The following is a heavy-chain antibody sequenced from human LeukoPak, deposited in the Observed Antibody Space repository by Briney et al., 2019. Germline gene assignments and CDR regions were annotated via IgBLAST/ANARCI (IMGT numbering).Heavy chain of an antibody. CDR1: GFTFSSYA. J-gene: IGHJ4*02. V-gene: IGHV3-23*01. CDR2: ISGSGGST. CDR3: AKDQGNIVLMVYAHFDY. Sequence: PGGSLRLSCAASGFTFSSYAMSWVRQAPGKGLEWVPAISGSGGSTYYADSVKGRFTISRDNSKNTLYLQMNSLRAEDTAVYYCAKDQGNIVLMVYAHFDYWGQGTLVTVSS. D-gene: IGHD2-8*01.